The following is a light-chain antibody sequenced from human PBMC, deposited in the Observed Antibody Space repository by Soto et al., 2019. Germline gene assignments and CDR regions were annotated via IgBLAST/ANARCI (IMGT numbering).Light chain of an antibody. CDR2: GAS. V-gene: IGKV3-11*01. Sequence: EIVRTQSRATLSLAGEESTTRCCRSSQSVSILLAWYQQKPGQAPRLLIYGASSRATGIPARFSGIVSGTNFPLTMSSLEPVHFAVYYRQQSSNWPPRATFGQGTRLEIK. J-gene: IGKJ5*01. CDR1: QSVSIL. CDR3: QQSSNWPPRAT.